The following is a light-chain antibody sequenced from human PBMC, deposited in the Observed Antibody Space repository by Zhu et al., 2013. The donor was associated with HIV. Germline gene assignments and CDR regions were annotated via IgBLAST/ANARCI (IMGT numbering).Light chain of an antibody. Sequence: EIVLTQSPGTLSLSSGERVTLSCRASQTVSSNSLAWYQQKPGQTPRLLIYSASSRPTGIPSRFSGSGSGTDFTLTINRLEPDDSAIYYCQQYGSSPYTFGQGTKLELK. J-gene: IGKJ2*01. CDR1: QTVSSNS. CDR3: QQYGSSPYT. V-gene: IGKV3-20*01. CDR2: SAS.